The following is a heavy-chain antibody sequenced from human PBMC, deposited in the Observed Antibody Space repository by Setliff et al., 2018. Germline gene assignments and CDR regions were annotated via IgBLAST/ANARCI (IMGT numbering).Heavy chain of an antibody. D-gene: IGHD2-21*01. Sequence: SETLSLTCAVYGDSFSDYYWSWIRQPPGKGLEWIEEINHRGSTNYSPSLRSRVSMSLDTSKRQVSLNLNSVTAADTGVYYCATRTFAVIPHSGLGLDYFYGMDVWGRGTTVTVS. V-gene: IGHV4-34*01. CDR1: GDSFSDYY. J-gene: IGHJ6*02. CDR3: ATRTFAVIPHSGLGLDYFYGMDV. CDR2: INHRGST.